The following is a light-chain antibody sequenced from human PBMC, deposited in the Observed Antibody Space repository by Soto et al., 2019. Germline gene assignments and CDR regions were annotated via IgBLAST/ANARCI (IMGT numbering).Light chain of an antibody. J-gene: IGKJ1*01. Sequence: EIVLTQSPGTLSLSPGERATLSCRASQSVSSSYLAWYQQKPGQAPRLLIYGASSRATGIPDRFSGSGSGTDFTLTTSRLEPEDFAVYYCHSSTFGQATKVEIK. CDR3: HSST. CDR2: GAS. V-gene: IGKV3-20*01. CDR1: QSVSSSY.